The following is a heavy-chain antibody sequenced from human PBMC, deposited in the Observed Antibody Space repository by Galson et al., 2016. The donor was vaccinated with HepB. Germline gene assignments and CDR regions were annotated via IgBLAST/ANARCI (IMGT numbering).Heavy chain of an antibody. V-gene: IGHV3-11*06. J-gene: IGHJ3*01. Sequence: LRLSCAASGFNLKDHYMGWVRQAPGKGLEWVAYISSTGSYTNYPDYLNGRFIISKNNAESALYLQMNSLRGEDTAVYYCAREGDDPDAFEGGGQGTVVTVSS. D-gene: IGHD5-24*01. CDR1: GFNLKDHY. CDR2: ISSTGSYT. CDR3: AREGDDPDAFEG.